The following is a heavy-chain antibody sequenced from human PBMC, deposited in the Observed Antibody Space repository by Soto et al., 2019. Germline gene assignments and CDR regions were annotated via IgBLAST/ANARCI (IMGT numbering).Heavy chain of an antibody. J-gene: IGHJ6*02. Sequence: LAGCPELSCASSGFTFCIAVIYLVFQAPGKGLEWVSTISNSGDTYYADSVEGRFTISRDNSKDTLYLQMNSLRAEDTAVYYCTKPKYRGVVVNVWGQGTTVTVSS. V-gene: IGHV3-23*01. CDR3: TKPKYRGVVVNV. D-gene: IGHD3-10*01. CDR2: ISNSGDT. CDR1: GFTFCIAV.